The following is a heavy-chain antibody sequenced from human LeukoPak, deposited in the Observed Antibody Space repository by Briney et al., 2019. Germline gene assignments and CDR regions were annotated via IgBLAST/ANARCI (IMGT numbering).Heavy chain of an antibody. V-gene: IGHV1-8*01. Sequence: ASVKVSCKASGYTFTSYDINWVRQATGQGLEWMGWMNPNSGNTGYAQKFQGRVTMTRNTPISTAYMELSSLRSEDTAVYYCARGGYYYGSGSYQSDAFDIWGQGTMVTVSS. CDR1: GYTFTSYD. CDR3: ARGGYYYGSGSYQSDAFDI. CDR2: MNPNSGNT. J-gene: IGHJ3*02. D-gene: IGHD3-10*01.